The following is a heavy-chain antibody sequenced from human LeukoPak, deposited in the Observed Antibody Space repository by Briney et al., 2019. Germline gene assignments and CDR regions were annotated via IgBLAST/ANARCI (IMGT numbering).Heavy chain of an antibody. J-gene: IGHJ5*02. CDR2: IDPSDSYT. CDR3: ARDRDPFNWFDP. Sequence: GESLKISRKGSGYSFTSYWISWVRQMPGKGLEWMGRIDPSDSYTNYSPSFQGHVTISADKSISTAYLQWSSLKASDTAMYYCARDRDPFNWFDPWGQGTLVTVSS. D-gene: IGHD3-22*01. CDR1: GYSFTSYW. V-gene: IGHV5-10-1*01.